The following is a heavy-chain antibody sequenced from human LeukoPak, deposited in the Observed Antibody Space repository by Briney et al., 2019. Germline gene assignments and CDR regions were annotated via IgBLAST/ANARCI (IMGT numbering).Heavy chain of an antibody. CDR2: IYYSGST. CDR3: AAIRYYYDSSGLFDDY. CDR1: GGSISSTNYY. J-gene: IGHJ4*02. V-gene: IGHV4-39*07. D-gene: IGHD3-22*01. Sequence: PSETLSLTCTVSGGSISSTNYYWGWIRQPPGKGLEWIGSIYYSGSTYYNPSLKSRVTISVDTSKNQFSLKLSSVTAADTAVYYCAAIRYYYDSSGLFDDYWGQGTLVTVSS.